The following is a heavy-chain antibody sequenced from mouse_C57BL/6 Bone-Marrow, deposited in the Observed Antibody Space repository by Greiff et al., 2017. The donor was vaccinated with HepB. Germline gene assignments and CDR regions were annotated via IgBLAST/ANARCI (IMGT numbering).Heavy chain of an antibody. CDR1: GYTFTSYW. D-gene: IGHD1-1*01. V-gene: IGHV1-64*01. J-gene: IGHJ1*03. Sequence: QVQLQQPGAELVKPGASVKLSCKASGYTFTSYWMHWVKQRPGQGLEWIGMIHPNSGSTNYNEKFKSKATLTVDKSSSTAYMQLSSLTSEDSAVYYFSRNYYGSSPQYFDVWGTGTTVTVSS. CDR2: IHPNSGST. CDR3: SRNYYGSSPQYFDV.